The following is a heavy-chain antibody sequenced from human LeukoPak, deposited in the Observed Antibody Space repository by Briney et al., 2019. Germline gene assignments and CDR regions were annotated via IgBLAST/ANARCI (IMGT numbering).Heavy chain of an antibody. V-gene: IGHV3-23*01. J-gene: IGHJ5*02. CDR2: ISGSGGST. Sequence: GGSLRLSCVASGFTLSNYAMTWVRQAPGKGLEWVSGISGSGGSTYYADSVKGRFTISRDNSKNTLYLQMNSLRAEDTAIYYCAKENWYLYNNNWYKTWFDPWGQGTLVTVSS. CDR3: AKENWYLYNNNWYKTWFDP. CDR1: GFTLSNYA. D-gene: IGHD6-13*01.